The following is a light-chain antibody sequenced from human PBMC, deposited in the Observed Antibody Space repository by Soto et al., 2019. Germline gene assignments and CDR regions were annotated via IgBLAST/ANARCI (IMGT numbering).Light chain of an antibody. CDR1: QSVNSY. Sequence: EIVLTQSPATLSSSPGERATLSCRASQSVNSYLAWYQQRPGKAPRLLIYDASNRASGIPARFSGSGSGTYFTLTISSLEPEDFAVYYCQQRSTSPWTFGQGTKVEIK. CDR3: QQRSTSPWT. CDR2: DAS. V-gene: IGKV3-11*01. J-gene: IGKJ1*01.